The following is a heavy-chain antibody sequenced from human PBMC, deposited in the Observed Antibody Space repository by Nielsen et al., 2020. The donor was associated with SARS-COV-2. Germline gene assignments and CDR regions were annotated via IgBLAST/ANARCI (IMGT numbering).Heavy chain of an antibody. V-gene: IGHV5-10-1*01. CDR1: GYSFTSYW. D-gene: IGHD3-10*01. J-gene: IGHJ4*02. CDR3: ARLTNYYGSGNL. CDR2: IDPTDSYA. Sequence: GESLKISCKGSGYSFTSYWISWVRQMPGKGLEWMGRIDPTDSYANHNPSFQGHVSISADKSITTAYLQWSSLKASDTAMYYCARLTNYYGSGNLWGQGTLVTVSS.